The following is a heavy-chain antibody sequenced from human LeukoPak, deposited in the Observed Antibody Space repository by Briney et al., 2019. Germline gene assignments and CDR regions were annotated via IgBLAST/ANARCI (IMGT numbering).Heavy chain of an antibody. CDR3: AIWGDFWSGYYDAFDI. Sequence: PSETLSLTCTVSGGSISSHYWNWIRQPPGKGLEWIGYIYYSGSTNYNPSLKSRVTISVDTSKNQFSLKLSSVTAADTAVYYCAIWGDFWSGYYDAFDIWGQGTMVTVSS. CDR2: IYYSGST. CDR1: GGSISSHY. V-gene: IGHV4-59*11. J-gene: IGHJ3*02. D-gene: IGHD3-3*01.